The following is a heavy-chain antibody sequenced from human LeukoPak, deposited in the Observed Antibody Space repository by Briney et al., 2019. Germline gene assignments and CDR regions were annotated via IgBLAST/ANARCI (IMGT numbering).Heavy chain of an antibody. CDR2: INHSGST. V-gene: IGHV4-34*01. CDR3: ARISVAAAGWLDY. D-gene: IGHD6-13*01. J-gene: IGHJ4*02. Sequence: MASETLSLTCAVYGGSFSGYYWSWIRQPPGKVLEWIGEINHSGSTNYNPSLKSRVTISVDTSKNQFSLKLSSVTAADTAVYYCARISVAAAGWLDYWGQGTLVTVSS. CDR1: GGSFSGYY.